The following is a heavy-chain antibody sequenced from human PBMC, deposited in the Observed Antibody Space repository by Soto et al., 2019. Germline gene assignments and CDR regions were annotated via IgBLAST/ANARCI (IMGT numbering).Heavy chain of an antibody. CDR1: GYSFTNYY. J-gene: IGHJ3*02. D-gene: IGHD3-22*01. CDR2: INAGGGYT. Sequence: ASVKVSCKASGYSFTNYYMHWVRQAPGQGLEWMGTINAGGGYTTYAQRFQGRVTMTRDTSTSTVSMELSSLRSDDTAVYYCAREIYDSRRNVPSAFDIWGQGTMVTVSS. V-gene: IGHV1-46*01. CDR3: AREIYDSRRNVPSAFDI.